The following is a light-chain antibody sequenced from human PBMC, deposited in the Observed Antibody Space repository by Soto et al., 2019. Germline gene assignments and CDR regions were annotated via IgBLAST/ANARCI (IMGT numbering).Light chain of an antibody. V-gene: IGLV1-44*01. J-gene: IGLJ3*02. Sequence: QSVLTQPPSASGTPGQRVTISCSGSGSNIGSNTVNWYQQLPGTAPKLLIYTDDQRPSGVPDRFSGSKSGTSASLAISGLQSEDGADYYCAAWDDSLSGPVFGGGTQLTVL. CDR2: TDD. CDR3: AAWDDSLSGPV. CDR1: GSNIGSNT.